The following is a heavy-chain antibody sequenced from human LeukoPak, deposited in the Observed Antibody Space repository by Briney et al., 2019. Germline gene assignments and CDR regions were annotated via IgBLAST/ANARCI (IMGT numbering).Heavy chain of an antibody. Sequence: SETLSLTCTVSGGSISSSSYFWGWLRQPPGKGLEWIGTFYYSGSTYYNPSLKSRVTISVDTSNNQFSLKLSSVTAADTAVYYCARGFRGYDSSGYYFGFDYWGQGTLVTVSS. J-gene: IGHJ4*02. D-gene: IGHD3-22*01. CDR1: GGSISSSSYF. V-gene: IGHV4-39*01. CDR3: ARGFRGYDSSGYYFGFDY. CDR2: FYYSGST.